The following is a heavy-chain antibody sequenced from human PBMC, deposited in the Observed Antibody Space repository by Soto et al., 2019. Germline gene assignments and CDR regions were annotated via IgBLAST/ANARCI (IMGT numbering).Heavy chain of an antibody. D-gene: IGHD3-10*01. CDR1: CYTFTSYG. CDR3: AREGRITMVRGYYYYYGMDV. CDR2: ISAYNGNT. V-gene: IGHV1-18*04. J-gene: IGHJ6*02. Sequence: GXSVKVSFKASCYTFTSYGISWVRQAPVQGLEWMGWISAYNGNTNYAQKLQGRVTMTTDTSTSTAYMELRSLRSDDTAVYYCAREGRITMVRGYYYYYGMDVWGQGTTVTVS.